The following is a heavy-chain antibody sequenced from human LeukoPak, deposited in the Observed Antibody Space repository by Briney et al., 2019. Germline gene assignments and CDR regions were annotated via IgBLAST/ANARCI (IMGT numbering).Heavy chain of an antibody. CDR3: ARAGSIAARRPPFDY. Sequence: GGSLRLSYATSGFTFSSYEMNWVRQAPGKGLEWVSYISSSGSTIYYADSVKGRFTISRDNAKDSLHLQMNSLRAEDTAVYYCARAGSIAARRPPFDYWGQGTLVTVSS. J-gene: IGHJ4*02. CDR2: ISSSGSTI. D-gene: IGHD6-6*01. V-gene: IGHV3-48*03. CDR1: GFTFSSYE.